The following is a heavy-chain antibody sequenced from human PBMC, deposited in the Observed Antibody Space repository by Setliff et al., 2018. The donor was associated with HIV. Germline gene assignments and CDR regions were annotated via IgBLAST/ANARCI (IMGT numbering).Heavy chain of an antibody. CDR2: IYYSGST. CDR3: ARGRGSSSSWPIDY. CDR1: GGSISSYY. D-gene: IGHD6-13*01. Sequence: SETLSLTCTVSGGSISSYYWSWIRQPPGKGLEWIGHIYYSGSTNYNPSLKSRVTISIDTSKNQFSLKLSSVTAADTAVYFCARGRGSSSSWPIDYWGQGTLVTVSS. V-gene: IGHV4-59*12. J-gene: IGHJ4*02.